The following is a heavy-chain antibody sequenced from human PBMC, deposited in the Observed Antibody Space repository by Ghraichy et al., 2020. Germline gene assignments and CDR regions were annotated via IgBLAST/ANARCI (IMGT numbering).Heavy chain of an antibody. V-gene: IGHV3-21*01. J-gene: IGHJ3*02. D-gene: IGHD3-16*01. CDR3: ARDRGTKDAFDI. Sequence: GGSLRLSCAASGFTFSSNSMNWVRHAPGKGLVWVASISSISSYTYYADSVKGRFTISRDNATNSRYLQMNSLRAEDTAVYYCARDRGTKDAFDIWGQGTMVTVSS. CDR2: ISSISSYT. CDR1: GFTFSSNS.